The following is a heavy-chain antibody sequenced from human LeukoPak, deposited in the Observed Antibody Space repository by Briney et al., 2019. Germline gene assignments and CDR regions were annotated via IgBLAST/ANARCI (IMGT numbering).Heavy chain of an antibody. CDR3: AKDLKWGSGSYFRNWFDP. CDR2: INQDGSEK. D-gene: IGHD1-26*01. V-gene: IGHV3-7*01. Sequence: GGSLRLSCAASGFTFSNFWMSWVRQAPGKGLEWVANINQDGSEKNYVDSVKGRFTISRDSAKNSLYLQMNSLRAEDTAVYYCAKDLKWGSGSYFRNWFDPWGQGTLVTVSS. CDR1: GFTFSNFW. J-gene: IGHJ5*02.